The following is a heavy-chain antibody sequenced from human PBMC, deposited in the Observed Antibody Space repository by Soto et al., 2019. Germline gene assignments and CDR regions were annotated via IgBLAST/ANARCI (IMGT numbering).Heavy chain of an antibody. V-gene: IGHV4-34*01. J-gene: IGHJ5*02. D-gene: IGHD3-16*02. CDR3: ARVFYDYVWGSYRYGWFDP. CDR2: INHSGST. Sequence: SETLSLTCAVYGGSFSGYYWSWIRQPPGKGLEWIGEINHSGSTNYNPSLKSRVTISVDTSKNQFSLKLSSVTAADTAVYYCARVFYDYVWGSYRYGWFDPWGQGTLVTVSS. CDR1: GGSFSGYY.